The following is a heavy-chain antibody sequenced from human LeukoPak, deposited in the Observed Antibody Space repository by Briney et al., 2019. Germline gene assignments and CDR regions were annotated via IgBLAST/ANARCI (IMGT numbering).Heavy chain of an antibody. CDR2: IRYDGSNK. Sequence: PGGSLRLSCAASGFTFSSYGMHWVRQAPGKGLEWVAFIRYDGSNKYYADSVKGRFTISRDNSKNTLYLQMNSLRAEDTAVYYCAKVRGSYYYDSSGYILDYWGQGTLVTVSS. J-gene: IGHJ4*02. CDR3: AKVRGSYYYDSSGYILDY. V-gene: IGHV3-30*02. CDR1: GFTFSSYG. D-gene: IGHD3-22*01.